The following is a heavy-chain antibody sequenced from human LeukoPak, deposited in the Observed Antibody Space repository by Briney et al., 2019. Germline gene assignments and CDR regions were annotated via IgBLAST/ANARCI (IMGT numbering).Heavy chain of an antibody. Sequence: ASVKVSCKASGYTFTSYYVHWVRQAPGQGLEWMGIINPSGGSTSYAQKFQGRVTMTRDTSTSTVYMELSSLRSEDTAVYYCARDGYYDILTGKNWFDPWGQGTLVTVSS. V-gene: IGHV1-46*01. J-gene: IGHJ5*02. CDR1: GYTFTSYY. CDR3: ARDGYYDILTGKNWFDP. D-gene: IGHD3-9*01. CDR2: INPSGGST.